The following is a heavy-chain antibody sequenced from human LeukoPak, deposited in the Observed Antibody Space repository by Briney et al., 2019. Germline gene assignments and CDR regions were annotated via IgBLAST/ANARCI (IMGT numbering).Heavy chain of an antibody. J-gene: IGHJ5*02. Sequence: ASVKVSCKASGYTFTSYDINWVRQATGQGLEWMGWMNPNSGNTGYAQKFQGRVTMTRNTSISTAYMELSSLRSDDTAVYYCARDRRVQTSWYEKSANNWFDPWGQGTLVTVSS. CDR1: GYTFTSYD. V-gene: IGHV1-8*01. D-gene: IGHD6-13*01. CDR2: MNPNSGNT. CDR3: ARDRRVQTSWYEKSANNWFDP.